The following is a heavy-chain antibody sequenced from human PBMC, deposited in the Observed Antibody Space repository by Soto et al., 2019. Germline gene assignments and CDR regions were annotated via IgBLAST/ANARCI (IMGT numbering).Heavy chain of an antibody. V-gene: IGHV4-39*01. CDR3: VRQGTPTYDLPKFDP. D-gene: IGHD3-3*01. Sequence: LSLTCSVSGGSISSSNSHWGWIRQAPGKGLEWIGNVYYSGGTYYRPSLKSRVTISIDTSKNQFSLRLSSVTAADTAVYYCVRQGTPTYDLPKFDPCGLGTLLTVSS. J-gene: IGHJ5*02. CDR2: VYYSGGT. CDR1: GGSISSSNSH.